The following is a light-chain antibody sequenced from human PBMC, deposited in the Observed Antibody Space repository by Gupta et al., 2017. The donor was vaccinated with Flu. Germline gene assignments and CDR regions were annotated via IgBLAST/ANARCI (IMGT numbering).Light chain of an antibody. V-gene: IGKV1-5*03. CDR1: QSISSW. CDR2: KAS. Sequence: DIRRTPFPSTLSASVGARVTITCRASQSISSWLAWYQQKPGKAPKLLISKASSLDSGVSSRFSGSGSGTHFTLTISRLLPDDSASYYCQQYNSFPFTFGQGTSVEIK. J-gene: IGKJ1*01. CDR3: QQYNSFPFT.